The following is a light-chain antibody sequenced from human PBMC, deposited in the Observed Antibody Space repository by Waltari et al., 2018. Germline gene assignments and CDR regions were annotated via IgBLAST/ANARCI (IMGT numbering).Light chain of an antibody. CDR2: VNSDGSH. Sequence: QVVLTQSPSASASLGASVKLTCTLSSGHRSYAIAWLQQQPEKGPRYLMKVNSDGSHNKGDGIPERFSGSSSGAERYLTISGLQSEDEADYYCQTWGTGPRVLGGGTKLTVL. J-gene: IGLJ2*01. CDR3: QTWGTGPRV. V-gene: IGLV4-69*01. CDR1: SGHRSYA.